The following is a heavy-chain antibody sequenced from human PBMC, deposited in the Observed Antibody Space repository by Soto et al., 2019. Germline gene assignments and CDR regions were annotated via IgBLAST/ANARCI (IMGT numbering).Heavy chain of an antibody. V-gene: IGHV3-21*06. CDR3: ARVHLVRTSSYYCGMDV. CDR1: GFTFSNYR. D-gene: IGHD6-6*01. Sequence: GGSLRLSCATSGFTFSNYRMNWVREAPGKGLEWVASISGSGKDTFYRDSVKGRFTISRDNAESSLVLQMNSLTADDTAVYHCARVHLVRTSSYYCGMDVCGPGTTVTVSS. CDR2: ISGSGKDT. J-gene: IGHJ6*02.